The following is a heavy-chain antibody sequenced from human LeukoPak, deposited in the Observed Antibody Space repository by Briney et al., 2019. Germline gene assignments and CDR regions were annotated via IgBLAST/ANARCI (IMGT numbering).Heavy chain of an antibody. CDR3: ALVVAATLRVNDAFDI. CDR1: GGSISSYY. D-gene: IGHD2-15*01. J-gene: IGHJ3*02. Sequence: PSETLSLTCTVSGGSISSYYWSWTRQPPGKGLKWIGYIYYSGSTNYNPSLKSRVTISVDTSKNQFSLKLSSVTAADTAVYYCALVVAATLRVNDAFDIWGQGTMVTVSS. V-gene: IGHV4-59*01. CDR2: IYYSGST.